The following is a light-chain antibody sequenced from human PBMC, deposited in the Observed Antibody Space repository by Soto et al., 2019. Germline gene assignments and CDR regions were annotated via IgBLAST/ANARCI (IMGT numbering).Light chain of an antibody. CDR2: GAS. CDR3: QQYGSSPRT. Sequence: EILLTQSPGTVSLSPGERATLSCRASQSVSSSYLAWHQQKPGQAPRLLIYGASSRATGIPDRFSGSGSGTDFTLTISRLEPEDFAVYYCQQYGSSPRTFGQGTKVEIK. J-gene: IGKJ1*01. CDR1: QSVSSSY. V-gene: IGKV3-20*01.